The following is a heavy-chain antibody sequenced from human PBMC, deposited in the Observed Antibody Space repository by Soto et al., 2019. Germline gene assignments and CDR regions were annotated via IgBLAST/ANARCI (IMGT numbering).Heavy chain of an antibody. CDR3: AREGGGTTGYFDY. CDR2: IYYSGST. D-gene: IGHD1-1*01. J-gene: IGHJ4*02. V-gene: IGHV4-31*03. CDR1: GGSISSGGYY. Sequence: SETLSLTCTVSGGSISSGGYYWSWIRQHPGKGLEWIGYIYYSGSTYYNPSLKSRVTISVDTSKNQFSLKLSSVTAADTAVYYCAREGGGTTGYFDYWGQGTLVTVSS.